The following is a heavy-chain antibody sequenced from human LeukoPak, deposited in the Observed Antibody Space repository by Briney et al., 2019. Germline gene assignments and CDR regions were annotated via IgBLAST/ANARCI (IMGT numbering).Heavy chain of an antibody. CDR3: AKLGDYYGSGTYSRFDS. CDR2: ISGSGDMT. V-gene: IGHV3-23*01. Sequence: GGSLRLSCAAYGFTFSSYAMSWVRQIPGKGLEWVSVISGSGDMTYYADSVKGRFTISRDNSKNTLYLQMSSLRAEDTALYYCAKLGDYYGSGTYSRFDSWGQGALVTVSS. D-gene: IGHD3-10*01. J-gene: IGHJ4*02. CDR1: GFTFSSYA.